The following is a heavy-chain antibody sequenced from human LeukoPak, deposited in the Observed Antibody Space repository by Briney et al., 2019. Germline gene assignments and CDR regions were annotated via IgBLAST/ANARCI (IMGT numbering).Heavy chain of an antibody. CDR1: GFTFSSYS. V-gene: IGHV3-48*01. CDR3: ARDRDVVVPAARRGDY. D-gene: IGHD2-2*01. CDR2: ISSSSSTI. J-gene: IGHJ4*02. Sequence: GGSLRLSCAASGFTFSSYSMNWVRQAPGKGLEWVSYISSSSSTIYYADSVKGRFTTSRDNAKNSLYLQVNSLRAEDTAVYYCARDRDVVVPAARRGDYWGQGTLVTVSS.